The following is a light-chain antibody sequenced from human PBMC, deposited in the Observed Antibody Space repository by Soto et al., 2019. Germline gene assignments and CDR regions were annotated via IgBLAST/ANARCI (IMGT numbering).Light chain of an antibody. J-gene: IGKJ1*01. CDR2: DAS. V-gene: IGKV3-11*01. CDR1: QSLSSY. CDR3: QQRSNWLT. Sequence: EVVLTQSPATLSLSPGERATLSCRASQSLSSYLAWYQQKPGQAPRLLIYDASNRAPGIPARFSGSGSGTDFTLTISSLEPDDFAVYYCQQRSNWLTFGQGTKVEIK.